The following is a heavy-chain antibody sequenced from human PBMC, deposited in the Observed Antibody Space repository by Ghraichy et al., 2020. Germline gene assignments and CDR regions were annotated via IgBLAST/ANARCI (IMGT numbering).Heavy chain of an antibody. V-gene: IGHV4-61*01. J-gene: IGHJ3*02. CDR3: ARPSIYYYGSGSRSDAFDI. CDR1: GGSVSSGSYY. D-gene: IGHD3-10*01. Sequence: SETLSLTCTVSGGSVSSGSYYWSWIRQPPGKGLEWIGYIYYSGSTNYNPSLKSRVTISVDTSKNQFSLKLSSVTAADTAVYYCARPSIYYYGSGSRSDAFDIWGQGTMVSVSS. CDR2: IYYSGST.